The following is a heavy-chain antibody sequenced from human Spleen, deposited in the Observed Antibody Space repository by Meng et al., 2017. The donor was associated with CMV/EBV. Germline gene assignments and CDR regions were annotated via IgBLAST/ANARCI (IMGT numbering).Heavy chain of an antibody. CDR2: IRFDGSET. CDR3: AKEPSYNSSFAFDM. D-gene: IGHD6-6*01. J-gene: IGHJ3*02. Sequence: SGFTFSTYGMHWVRQAPGKGLEWVGIIRFDGSETYYTDSVKGRFTISRDNSKNTLYLQMNGLRPEDTAVYYCAKEPSYNSSFAFDMWGRGTMVTVSS. V-gene: IGHV3-30*02. CDR1: GFTFSTYG.